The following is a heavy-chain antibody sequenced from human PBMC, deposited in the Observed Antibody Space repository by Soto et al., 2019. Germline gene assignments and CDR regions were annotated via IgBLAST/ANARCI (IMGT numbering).Heavy chain of an antibody. CDR1: GFTFSSYS. Sequence: EVQLVESGGGLVQPGGSLRLSCAASGFTFSSYSMTWVRQASGKGLEWVSYISSSSSTIYYADSVKGRFTISRDNAKNSLYLQMNSLRDEDTSVYYCARDEMSTLTYFDYWGQGTLVTVAS. J-gene: IGHJ4*02. CDR2: ISSSSSTI. D-gene: IGHD1-1*01. V-gene: IGHV3-48*02. CDR3: ARDEMSTLTYFDY.